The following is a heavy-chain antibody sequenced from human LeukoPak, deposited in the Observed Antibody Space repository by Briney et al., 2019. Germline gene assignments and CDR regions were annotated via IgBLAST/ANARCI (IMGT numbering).Heavy chain of an antibody. CDR2: INPNSGGT. V-gene: IGHV1-2*02. CDR3: ARSTAMVNGDLDY. CDR1: GYTFTGYY. Sequence: ASVKVSCKASGYTFTGYYMHWVRQAPGQGLEWMGWINPNSGGTNYAQKFQGRVTMTRDTSICTAYMELSRLRSDDTAVYYCARSTAMVNGDLDYWGQGTLVTVSS. D-gene: IGHD5-18*01. J-gene: IGHJ4*02.